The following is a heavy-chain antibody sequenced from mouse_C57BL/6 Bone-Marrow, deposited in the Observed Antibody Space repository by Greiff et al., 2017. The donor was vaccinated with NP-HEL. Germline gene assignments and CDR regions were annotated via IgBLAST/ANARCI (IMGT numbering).Heavy chain of an antibody. J-gene: IGHJ2*01. D-gene: IGHD1-1*01. Sequence: QVQLQQSGAELARPGASVKLSCKASGYTFTSYGISWVKQRTGQGLEWIGEIYPRSGNTYYNEKFKGKATLTADKSSSTAYMELRSLASEDSAVYFGARWGGGYYGNYFDYWGQGTTLTVSS. CDR1: GYTFTSYG. V-gene: IGHV1-81*01. CDR2: IYPRSGNT. CDR3: ARWGGGYYGNYFDY.